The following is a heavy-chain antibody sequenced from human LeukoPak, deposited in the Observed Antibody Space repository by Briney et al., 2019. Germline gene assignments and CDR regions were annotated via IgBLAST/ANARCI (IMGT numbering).Heavy chain of an antibody. CDR2: ISGSGGST. V-gene: IGHV3-23*01. CDR3: AKPHDYGDYPYFDY. D-gene: IGHD4-17*01. J-gene: IGHJ4*02. Sequence: GGSLGLSRAVPGFTLCIYAMTWVRQAPGKGLEGVSAISGSGGSTYYADSVKGRFTISRDNSKNTLYLQMNSLRAEDTAVSYCAKPHDYGDYPYFDYWGQGTLVTVSS. CDR1: GFTLCIYA.